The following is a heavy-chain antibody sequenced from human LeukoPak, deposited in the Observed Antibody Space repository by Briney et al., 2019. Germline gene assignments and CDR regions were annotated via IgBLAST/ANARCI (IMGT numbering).Heavy chain of an antibody. CDR1: GGSFSGYY. CDR3: ARAYTPFYCSGGSCSAYYFDY. D-gene: IGHD2-15*01. Sequence: SETLSLTCVVYGGSFSGYYWSWIRQPPGKGLEWIGEINHSGSTNYSPSLKSRVTISVDTSKNQFSLKLSSVTAADTAVYYCARAYTPFYCSGGSCSAYYFDYWGQGTLVTVSS. J-gene: IGHJ4*02. CDR2: INHSGST. V-gene: IGHV4-34*01.